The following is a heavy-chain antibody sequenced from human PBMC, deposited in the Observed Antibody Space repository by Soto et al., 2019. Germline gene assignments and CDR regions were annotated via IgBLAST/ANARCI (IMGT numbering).Heavy chain of an antibody. CDR1: GFTFSSDA. V-gene: IGHV3-23*01. J-gene: IGHJ6*02. CDR3: AKDGATIFGVVIGPNYYYGMDV. CDR2: ISVSGGST. Sequence: PGGSLRLSCAASGFTFSSDAMSWVRQAPGEGLEWVSAISVSGGSTYYADSVKGRFTISRDNSKNTLYLQMNSLRAEDTAVYYCAKDGATIFGVVIGPNYYYGMDVWGQGTTVTVSS. D-gene: IGHD3-3*01.